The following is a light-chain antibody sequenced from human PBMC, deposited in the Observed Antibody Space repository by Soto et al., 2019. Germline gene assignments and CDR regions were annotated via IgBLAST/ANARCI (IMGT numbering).Light chain of an antibody. CDR1: QSVSSSY. CDR2: GAS. CDR3: QQYNNWPRT. V-gene: IGKV3-15*01. J-gene: IGKJ1*01. Sequence: EIVLTQSPGTLSLSPGERATLSCRASQSVSSSYLAWYQQKPGQAPRLLIYGASRRATGFPARFSGSGSGTDFTLTISSLQSEDFAVYYCQQYNNWPRTFGQGTKVDIK.